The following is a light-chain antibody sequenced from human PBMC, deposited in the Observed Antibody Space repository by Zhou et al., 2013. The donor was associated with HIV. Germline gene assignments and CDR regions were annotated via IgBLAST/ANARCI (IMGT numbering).Light chain of an antibody. CDR3: QQYGSSLYT. CDR2: GSS. J-gene: IGKJ2*01. V-gene: IGKV3-20*01. Sequence: EIVLTQSPATLSLSPGERATLSCRASQSVSSSYLAWYQQKPGQAPRLLIYGSSSRATDIPDRFSGSGSGTDFTLTISRLEPEDFAVYYCQQYGSSLYTFGQGTKLEIK. CDR1: QSVSSSY.